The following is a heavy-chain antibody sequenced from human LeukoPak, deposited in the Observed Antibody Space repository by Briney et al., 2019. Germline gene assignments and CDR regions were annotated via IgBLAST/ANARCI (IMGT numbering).Heavy chain of an antibody. D-gene: IGHD6-19*01. CDR1: GYTCTGYY. Sequence: ASVKVSCKASGYTCTGYYMHWVRQAPGQGLEWMGWINPNGGGTNYAQKFQGRVTMTRDTSISTAYMELSRLRSDATAVYYCARERIAVAGSHYYYYYGMDVWGQGTTVTVSS. CDR2: INPNGGGT. CDR3: ARERIAVAGSHYYYYYGMDV. V-gene: IGHV1-2*02. J-gene: IGHJ6*02.